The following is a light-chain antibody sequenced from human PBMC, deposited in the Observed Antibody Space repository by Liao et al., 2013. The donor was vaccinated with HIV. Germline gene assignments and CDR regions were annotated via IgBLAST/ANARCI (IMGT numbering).Light chain of an antibody. Sequence: SYELTQPPSVSVAPGKTARITCGGNNIGSGGVHWYQQRPGQAPVLVIYYASDRPSGIPERFSGSNSGSTATLTISRVEAGDEADYYCQAWDSSTYVFGTGTKVTVL. CDR1: NIGSGG. CDR3: QAWDSSTYV. CDR2: YAS. V-gene: IGLV3-21*01. J-gene: IGLJ1*01.